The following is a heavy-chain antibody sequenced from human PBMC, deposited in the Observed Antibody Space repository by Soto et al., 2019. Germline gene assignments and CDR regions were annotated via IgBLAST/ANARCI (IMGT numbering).Heavy chain of an antibody. V-gene: IGHV1-46*03. Sequence: QVPLVQSGAEVKKPGASVKVSCKASGYTCINYYIHWVRQAPGQGLECMGVSNPNGGSTGYAQKFQGRVTLTRDTSTSTVYVELSSLRSDDTAVYFCVRATAARQRDYSYHYYLHIWGKGTTVTGSS. D-gene: IGHD6-6*01. CDR3: VRATAARQRDYSYHYYLHI. CDR2: SNPNGGST. CDR1: GYTCINYY. J-gene: IGHJ6*03.